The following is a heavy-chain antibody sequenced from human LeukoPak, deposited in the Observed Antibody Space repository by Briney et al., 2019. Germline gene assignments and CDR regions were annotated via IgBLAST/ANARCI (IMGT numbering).Heavy chain of an antibody. J-gene: IGHJ4*02. CDR1: GFTFSDAW. CDR2: IKRKVDGETT. Sequence: GGSLSLSCTASGFTFSDAWLTWVRLAPGKGLEWIGRIKRKVDGETTDYAAPVKDRFTISRDDSKKTLYLHMNSLKSEDTAVYYRAIGLGKTASDYWGQGTLVTVSS. CDR3: AIGLGKTASDY. V-gene: IGHV3-15*01. D-gene: IGHD7-27*01.